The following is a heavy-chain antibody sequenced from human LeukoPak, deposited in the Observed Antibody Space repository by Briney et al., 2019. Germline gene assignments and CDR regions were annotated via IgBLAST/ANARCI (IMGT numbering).Heavy chain of an antibody. Sequence: GGSLGLSCAASGFTFNSYGMHWVRRAPGKGLEWVAFIRHDGTNRYYADSVKGRFTISRDNSKNTLFLQMSSLRVEDTAVYYCGRDVSDTVVVITHNFDFWGQGTLVTVSS. V-gene: IGHV3-30*02. D-gene: IGHD3-22*01. CDR2: IRHDGTNR. CDR3: GRDVSDTVVVITHNFDF. J-gene: IGHJ4*02. CDR1: GFTFNSYG.